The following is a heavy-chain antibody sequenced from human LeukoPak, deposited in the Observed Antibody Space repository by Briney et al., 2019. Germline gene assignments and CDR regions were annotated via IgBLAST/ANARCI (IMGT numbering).Heavy chain of an antibody. CDR2: IIPIFGTA. Sequence: GASVKVSCKASGGTFSSYAISWVRQAPGQGLEWMGGIIPIFGTANYAQKFQGRVTITTDESTSTAYMELSSLRSEDTAVYYCARDRRYYDFWSGPVRYYYYYYMDVWGKGTTVTVSS. CDR3: ARDRRYYDFWSGPVRYYYYYYMDV. D-gene: IGHD3-3*01. CDR1: GGTFSSYA. V-gene: IGHV1-69*05. J-gene: IGHJ6*03.